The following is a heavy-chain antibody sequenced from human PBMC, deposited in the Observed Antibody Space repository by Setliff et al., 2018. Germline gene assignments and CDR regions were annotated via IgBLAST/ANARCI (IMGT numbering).Heavy chain of an antibody. V-gene: IGHV1-3*01. Sequence: ASVKVSCKASGYTFTNYAIHWVRQAPGQRLEWMGWINAGNGDTKYSQDFQGRVTMTRDTSTTTVYMELSSLRSDDTAVYYCARAPLESGYYYGQGHYFDYWGQGTLVTVSS. D-gene: IGHD5-18*01. CDR2: INAGNGDT. CDR1: GYTFTNYA. J-gene: IGHJ4*02. CDR3: ARAPLESGYYYGQGHYFDY.